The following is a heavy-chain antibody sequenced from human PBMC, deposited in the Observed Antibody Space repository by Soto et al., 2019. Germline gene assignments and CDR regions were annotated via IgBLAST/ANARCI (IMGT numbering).Heavy chain of an antibody. CDR3: GKGRSYYYYYGVDV. D-gene: IGHD1-26*01. Sequence: EVHLLESGGALVQPGGSLRLSCAASGFTFSSCAMGWVRQAPGKGLEWVSDIIDSGGSTYYADAVKGRFTISRDNXTSTLYLKMNSLRAEDTAVYYCGKGRSYYYYYGVDVWGQGTTVTVSS. V-gene: IGHV3-23*01. CDR2: IIDSGGST. J-gene: IGHJ6*02. CDR1: GFTFSSCA.